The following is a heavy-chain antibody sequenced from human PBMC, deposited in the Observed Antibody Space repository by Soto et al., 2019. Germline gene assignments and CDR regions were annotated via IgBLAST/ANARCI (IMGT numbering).Heavy chain of an antibody. V-gene: IGHV4-34*01. D-gene: IGHD2-2*01. Sequence: ETLSLTCAVYGGSFSGYYWSWIRQPPGKGLEWIGEINHSGSTNYNPSLKSRVTISVDTSKNQFSLKLSSVTAADTAVYYCARANRYCSSTSCYLWFDPWGQGTLVTVSS. J-gene: IGHJ5*02. CDR3: ARANRYCSSTSCYLWFDP. CDR1: GGSFSGYY. CDR2: INHSGST.